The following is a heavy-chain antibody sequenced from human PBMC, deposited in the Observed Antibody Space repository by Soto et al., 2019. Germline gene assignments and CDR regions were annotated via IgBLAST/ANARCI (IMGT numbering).Heavy chain of an antibody. CDR2: INAGNGNT. Sequence: ASVKVSCKASGYTFTSYAMHWVRQAPGQRLEWMGWINAGNGNTKYSQKFQGRVTITRDTSASTAYMELSSLRSEDTAVYYCARANQGLGYCSGGSCYSWYWGQGTLVTVSS. CDR3: ARANQGLGYCSGGSCYSWY. J-gene: IGHJ4*02. V-gene: IGHV1-3*01. CDR1: GYTFTSYA. D-gene: IGHD2-15*01.